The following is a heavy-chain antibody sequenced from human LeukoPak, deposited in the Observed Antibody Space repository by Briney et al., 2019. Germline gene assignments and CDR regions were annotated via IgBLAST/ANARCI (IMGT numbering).Heavy chain of an antibody. D-gene: IGHD1-1*01. CDR1: GFTFSNYL. CDR2: VKIDGSST. Sequence: GGSLRLSCAASGFTFSNYLMHWVRQAPGQGLVWVSRVKIDGSSTTYADSVKGRFTISGDNAKNTLYLQMNSLRAEDTAVYYCARAPGGTYSFDMWGQGIMVTVSS. V-gene: IGHV3-74*01. CDR3: ARAPGGTYSFDM. J-gene: IGHJ3*02.